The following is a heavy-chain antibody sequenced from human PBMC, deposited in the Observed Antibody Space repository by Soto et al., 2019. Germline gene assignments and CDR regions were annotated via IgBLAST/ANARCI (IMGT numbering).Heavy chain of an antibody. D-gene: IGHD3-22*01. J-gene: IGHJ4*02. CDR1: GYSFTTYW. V-gene: IGHV5-51*01. CDR3: ARKDSSSAFDY. CDR2: IYPGDSDT. Sequence: GESLKISCKGSGYSFTTYWIGWVRQMPGKGLEWMGIIYPGDSDTRYSPSFQGQVTISADKYTSTAYLQWSSLKASDTAMYYCARKDSSSAFDYWGQGTLVTVSS.